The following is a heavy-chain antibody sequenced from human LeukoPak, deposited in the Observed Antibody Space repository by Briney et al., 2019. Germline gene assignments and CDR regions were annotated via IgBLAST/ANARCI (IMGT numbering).Heavy chain of an antibody. D-gene: IGHD4/OR15-4a*01. CDR1: GGSFSTYT. V-gene: IGHV1-69*16. CDR3: ARSTNYGDGWFGP. J-gene: IGHJ5*02. Sequence: ASVKVSCKSSGGSFSTYTISWVRQAPGQRPEWMGGILPGLPKPNYAQKFQGRVTISADEYTRTAYMELNSLRSDDTAMYYCARSTNYGDGWFGPWGQGTLVTVSS. CDR2: ILPGLPKP.